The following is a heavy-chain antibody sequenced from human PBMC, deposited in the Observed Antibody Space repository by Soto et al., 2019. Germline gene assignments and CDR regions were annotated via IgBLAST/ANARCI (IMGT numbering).Heavy chain of an antibody. D-gene: IGHD4-17*01. CDR1: GLSFSSYS. CDR2: ISSSSSTI. Sequence: GGSLRLSCAASGLSFSSYSMNWVRQAPRKGLERVSYISSSSSTIYYADSVKGRFTISRDNAKNSLYLQMNSLRAEDTAVYYCARDSPYGDKRSYYYYMDVWGKGTTVTVSS. V-gene: IGHV3-48*01. J-gene: IGHJ6*03. CDR3: ARDSPYGDKRSYYYYMDV.